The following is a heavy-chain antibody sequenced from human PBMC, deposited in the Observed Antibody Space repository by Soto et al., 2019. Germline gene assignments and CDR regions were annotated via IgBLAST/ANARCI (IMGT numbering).Heavy chain of an antibody. Sequence: QVQLVESGGGVVQPGRSLRLSCAASGFTFTNYAMYWVRQDPGKGLVWMGYVSYDGAHKFYADSVKGRFTISRDNSKNTLFLQMNSLRAEDTAVYYCAREGEYCSGGSCTYLAYWGQGTLVTVSS. D-gene: IGHD2-15*01. CDR3: AREGEYCSGGSCTYLAY. J-gene: IGHJ4*02. CDR1: GFTFTNYA. V-gene: IGHV3-30-3*01. CDR2: VSYDGAHK.